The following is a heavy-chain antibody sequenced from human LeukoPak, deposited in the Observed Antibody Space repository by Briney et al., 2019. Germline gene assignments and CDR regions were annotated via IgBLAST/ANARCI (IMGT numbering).Heavy chain of an antibody. Sequence: PRASVKVSCKASGGTFSSYAISWVRQAPGQGLEWMGGIIPIFGTANYAQKFQGRVTITADESTSTAYMELSSLRSEDTAVYYCARDPYPYYYGSGSLNYYGMDVWGKGTTVTVSS. V-gene: IGHV1-69*13. J-gene: IGHJ6*04. D-gene: IGHD3-10*01. CDR1: GGTFSSYA. CDR2: IIPIFGTA. CDR3: ARDPYPYYYGSGSLNYYGMDV.